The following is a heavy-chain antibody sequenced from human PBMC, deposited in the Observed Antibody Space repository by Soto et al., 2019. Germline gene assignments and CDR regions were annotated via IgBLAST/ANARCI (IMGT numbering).Heavy chain of an antibody. V-gene: IGHV1-18*01. J-gene: IGHJ6*03. D-gene: IGHD3-3*01. CDR3: ARVPLTSVGVVINIAHDMDV. Sequence: ASVKVSCKASGYTFTSYGISWVRQAPGQGLEWMGWISAYNGNTNYAQKLQGRVTMTTDTSTSTAYMELRSLRSDDTAVYYCARVPLTSVGVVINIAHDMDVWGKGTTVTVSS. CDR2: ISAYNGNT. CDR1: GYTFTSYG.